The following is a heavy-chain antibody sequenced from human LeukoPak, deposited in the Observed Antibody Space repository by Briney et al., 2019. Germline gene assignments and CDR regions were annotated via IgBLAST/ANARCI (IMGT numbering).Heavy chain of an antibody. V-gene: IGHV3-30-3*01. Sequence: GGSLRLSCAASRFTFSSYAMHWVRQAPGKGLEWVAVISYDGSNKYYADSVKGRFTISRDNSKNTLYLQMNSLRAEDTAVYYCARAGSDYGDYASFDYWGQGTLVTVSS. CDR3: ARAGSDYGDYASFDY. J-gene: IGHJ4*02. D-gene: IGHD4-17*01. CDR1: RFTFSSYA. CDR2: ISYDGSNK.